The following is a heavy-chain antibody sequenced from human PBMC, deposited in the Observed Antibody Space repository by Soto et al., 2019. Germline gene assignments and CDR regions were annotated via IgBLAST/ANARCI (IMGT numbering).Heavy chain of an antibody. CDR3: ARMTTTDYYYYDMDV. V-gene: IGHV3-21*01. CDR2: ISSSSSYI. D-gene: IGHD1-26*01. CDR1: GFTFSSYS. J-gene: IGHJ6*03. Sequence: PGGSLRLSCAASGFTFSSYSMNWVRQAPGKGLEWVSSISSSSSYIYYASSVKGRFTISRDNDKNSLDLQMNSLRAEDTAVYCCARMTTTDYYYYDMDVWGKGTTVTVSS.